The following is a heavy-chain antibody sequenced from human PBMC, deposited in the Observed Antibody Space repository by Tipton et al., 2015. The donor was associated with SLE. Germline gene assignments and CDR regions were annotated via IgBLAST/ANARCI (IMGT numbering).Heavy chain of an antibody. V-gene: IGHV1-18*04. D-gene: IGHD3-22*01. Sequence: QLVQSGAEVKKPGASVKVSCKASGYTFRTYGISWVRQAPGQGLEWMGWISPYNGNMKYAQKFQGRVTMTTDTSTSTAYMEVRSLRADDTAVYYCARDKGDYFDDSSGPPLDFGGQGTLVTVSS. J-gene: IGHJ4*02. CDR1: GYTFRTYG. CDR2: ISPYNGNM. CDR3: ARDKGDYFDDSSGPPLDF.